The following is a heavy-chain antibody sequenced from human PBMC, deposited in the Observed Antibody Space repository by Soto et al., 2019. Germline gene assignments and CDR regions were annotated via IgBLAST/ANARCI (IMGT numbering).Heavy chain of an antibody. CDR2: IYYSGST. CDR3: ARGRFGQNYYYYYMDV. Sequence: PSETLSLTCTVSGGSISSYYWSWIRQPPGKGLEWIGYIYYSGSTNYNPSLKSRVTISVDTSKNQFSLKLSSVTAADTAVYYCARGRFGQNYYYYYMDVWGKGTTVTSP. V-gene: IGHV4-59*01. D-gene: IGHD3-10*01. J-gene: IGHJ6*03. CDR1: GGSISSYY.